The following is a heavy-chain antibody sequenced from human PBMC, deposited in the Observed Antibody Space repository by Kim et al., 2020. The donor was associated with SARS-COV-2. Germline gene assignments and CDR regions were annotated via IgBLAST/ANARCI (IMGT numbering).Heavy chain of an antibody. CDR3: ARGRYCSGGSCYFDY. CDR1: GGSFSGYY. Sequence: SETLSLTCAVYGGSFSGYYWSWIRQPPGKGLEWIGEINHSGSTNYNPSLKSRVTISVDTSKNQFSLKLSSVTAADTAVYYCARGRYCSGGSCYFDYWGQGTLVTVSS. CDR2: INHSGST. V-gene: IGHV4-34*01. J-gene: IGHJ4*02. D-gene: IGHD2-15*01.